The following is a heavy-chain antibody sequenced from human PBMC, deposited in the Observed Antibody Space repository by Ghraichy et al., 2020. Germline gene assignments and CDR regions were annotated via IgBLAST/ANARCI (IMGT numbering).Heavy chain of an antibody. Sequence: SETLSLTCAVYGGSFSGYYWSWIRQPPGKGLEWIGEINHSGSTNYNPSLKSRVTISVDTSKNQFSLKLSSVTAADTAVYYCARRPRYYPLDYWGQGTLVTVSS. D-gene: IGHD3-22*01. CDR2: INHSGST. CDR1: GGSFSGYY. V-gene: IGHV4-34*01. CDR3: ARRPRYYPLDY. J-gene: IGHJ4*02.